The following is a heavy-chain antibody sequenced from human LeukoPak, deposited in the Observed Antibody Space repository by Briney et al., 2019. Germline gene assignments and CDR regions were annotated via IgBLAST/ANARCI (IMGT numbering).Heavy chain of an antibody. Sequence: GGSLRLSCAASGFTFSNAWMSWVRQAAGRGLEWVGRIKRKGDDGTIDYAAPVKGRLSISRDDSKNTSYLQMNSLKSEDTAVYYCTAGTGRSDFDYWGQGTLVTVSS. CDR3: TAGTGRSDFDY. V-gene: IGHV3-15*01. J-gene: IGHJ4*02. CDR1: GFTFSNAW. D-gene: IGHD3/OR15-3a*01. CDR2: IKRKGDDGTI.